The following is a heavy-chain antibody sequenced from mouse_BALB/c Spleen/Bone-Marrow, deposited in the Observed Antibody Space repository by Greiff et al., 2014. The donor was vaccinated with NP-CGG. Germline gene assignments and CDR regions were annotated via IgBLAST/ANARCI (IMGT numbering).Heavy chain of an antibody. J-gene: IGHJ4*01. CDR1: GYTFTSYW. CDR3: ARGNCEAMDY. D-gene: IGHD4-1*01. Sequence: QVQLQQPGAELAKPGASVKMSCRASGYTFTSYWMHWVKQRPGQGLEWIGYIIPGIGYTEYNQKFKDKATLTADTSSSTAYMQLSRPTSDDAAFYYCARGNCEAMDYWGQGTSVTVSS. V-gene: IGHV1-7*01. CDR2: IIPGIGYT.